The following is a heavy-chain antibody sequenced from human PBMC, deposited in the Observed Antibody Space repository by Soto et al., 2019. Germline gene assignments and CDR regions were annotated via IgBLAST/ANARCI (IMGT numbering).Heavy chain of an antibody. CDR2: ISGSGGST. V-gene: IGHV3-23*01. CDR3: AKDLRSGSYQTSDY. CDR1: GFTFSSYA. D-gene: IGHD1-26*01. Sequence: GGSLRLSCAASGFTFSSYAMSWVRQAPGKGLEWVSAISGSGGSTYYADSVKGRFTISRDNSKNTLYLQMNSLRAEDTAVYYCAKDLRSGSYQTSDYWGQGTLVTVSS. J-gene: IGHJ4*02.